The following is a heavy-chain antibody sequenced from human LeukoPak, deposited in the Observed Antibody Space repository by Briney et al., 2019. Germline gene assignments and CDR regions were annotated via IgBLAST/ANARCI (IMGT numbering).Heavy chain of an antibody. CDR3: ARQNYYDSSGYYGNDAFDI. D-gene: IGHD3-22*01. Sequence: GESLKISCKGSGYSFTSYWIGWVRQMPGKGLEWMGIIYPGVSDTRYSPSFQGQVTISADKSISTAYLQWSSLKASDTAMYYCARQNYYDSSGYYGNDAFDIWGQGTMVTVSS. V-gene: IGHV5-51*01. J-gene: IGHJ3*02. CDR2: IYPGVSDT. CDR1: GYSFTSYW.